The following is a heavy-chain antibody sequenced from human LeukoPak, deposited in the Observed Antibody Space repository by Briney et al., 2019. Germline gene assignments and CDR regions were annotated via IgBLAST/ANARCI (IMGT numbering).Heavy chain of an antibody. CDR2: INPNSGGT. D-gene: IGHD6-13*01. CDR3: ARSRSSSSWYYFDY. Sequence: ASVKVSCKASGYTFTGYYMHWVRQAPGQGLEWMGRINPNSGGTNYAQRFQGRVTMTRDTSISTAYMELSRLRSDDTAVYYCARSRSSSSWYYFDYGGQGTLVTVSS. V-gene: IGHV1-2*06. CDR1: GYTFTGYY. J-gene: IGHJ4*02.